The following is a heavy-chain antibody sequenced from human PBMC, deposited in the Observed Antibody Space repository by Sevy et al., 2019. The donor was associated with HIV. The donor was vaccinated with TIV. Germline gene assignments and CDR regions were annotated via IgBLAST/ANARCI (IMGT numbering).Heavy chain of an antibody. J-gene: IGHJ3*02. Sequence: GGYLRLSCAASGFTFTSYSMNWVRQAPGKGLEWVSSISSSSSYIYYTDSVKGRFTISRDNAKNSLYLQMNSLRAEDTAVYYCAREGAPFCIAAAPLIATGCDAFDIWGQGTMVTVSS. CDR1: GFTFTSYS. V-gene: IGHV3-21*01. D-gene: IGHD6-13*01. CDR2: ISSSSSYI. CDR3: AREGAPFCIAAAPLIATGCDAFDI.